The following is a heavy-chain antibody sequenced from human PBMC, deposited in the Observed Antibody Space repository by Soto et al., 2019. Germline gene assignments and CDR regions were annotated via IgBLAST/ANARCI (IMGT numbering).Heavy chain of an antibody. CDR3: ARGGGFCGADCYKGGIDY. CDR2: ISYDGNDK. J-gene: IGHJ4*02. D-gene: IGHD2-21*02. Sequence: PVGSLRLSCAASGFIFSPYTMHWVRQTPGKGLEWVAVISYDGNDKYYADSVKGRCTISRDNSENTLYLQMNSLRAEDTALYYCARGGGFCGADCYKGGIDYWGQGTLVTVSS. CDR1: GFIFSPYT. V-gene: IGHV3-30-3*01.